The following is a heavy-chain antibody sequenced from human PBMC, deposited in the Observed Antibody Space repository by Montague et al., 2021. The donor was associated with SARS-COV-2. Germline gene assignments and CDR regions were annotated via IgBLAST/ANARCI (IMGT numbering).Heavy chain of an antibody. V-gene: IGHV4-4*02. CDR2: IYHGGST. Sequence: SETLSLTCAVSGDSISSSNWWSWVRQPPGKGLEWIGEIYHGGSTNYNPSLKSRVTVSIDESRNQFSLSLSSLTAADTAVYYCARLDGLGYWGQGTLVAVSS. CDR1: GDSISSSNW. D-gene: IGHD3/OR15-3a*01. J-gene: IGHJ4*02. CDR3: ARLDGLGY.